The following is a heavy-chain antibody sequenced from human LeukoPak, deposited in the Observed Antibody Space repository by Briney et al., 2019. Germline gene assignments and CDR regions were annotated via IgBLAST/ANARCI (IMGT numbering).Heavy chain of an antibody. D-gene: IGHD4-17*01. Sequence: ASVKVSCKASGYTFTSYGISWVRQAPGQGLEWMGWISAYNGNTNYAQKLQGRVTMTTDTSTSTAYMELRRLRSDDTAVYYCARDRRDGDYFSNDYWGQGTLVTVSS. CDR1: GYTFTSYG. CDR3: ARDRRDGDYFSNDY. J-gene: IGHJ4*02. CDR2: ISAYNGNT. V-gene: IGHV1-18*01.